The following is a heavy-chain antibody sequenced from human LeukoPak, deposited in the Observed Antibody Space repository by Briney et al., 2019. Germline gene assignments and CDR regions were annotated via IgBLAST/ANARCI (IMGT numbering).Heavy chain of an antibody. CDR1: GGFISNYY. CDR3: ARVSPIAVAGSSYYYGMDV. D-gene: IGHD6-19*01. J-gene: IGHJ6*02. CDR2: IYSSGTT. Sequence: SETLSLTCNFSGGFISNYYWTWIRQPAGKGLEWIGRIYSSGTTTYNPSLKSRVAMSVDTSRNQFSLKLSSVTAADTAVYYCARVSPIAVAGSSYYYGMDVWGQGTTVTVSS. V-gene: IGHV4-4*07.